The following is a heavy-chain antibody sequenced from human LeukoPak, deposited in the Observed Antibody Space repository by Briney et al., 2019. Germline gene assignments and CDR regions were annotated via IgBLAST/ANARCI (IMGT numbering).Heavy chain of an antibody. CDR3: ATFSYSGSYRPDY. CDR2: INPNSVGT. CDR1: GYTFTGYY. Sequence: ASLKVSCKASGYTFTGYYMHWVRQAPGQGLEWTGRINPNSVGTNYAQKFQGRVTMTRDTSISTACMELSRLRSDDTAVYYCATFSYSGSYRPDYWGQGTLVTVSS. D-gene: IGHD1-26*01. V-gene: IGHV1-2*06. J-gene: IGHJ4*02.